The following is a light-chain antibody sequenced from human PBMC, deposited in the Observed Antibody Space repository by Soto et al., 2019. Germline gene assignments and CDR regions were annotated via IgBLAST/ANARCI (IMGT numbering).Light chain of an antibody. V-gene: IGKV3-20*01. CDR1: QIVSTTY. J-gene: IGKJ2*01. CDR3: QQYSTSPMYT. CDR2: GSS. Sequence: EIVLTQSPGTLSLSPGERATLSCRASQIVSTTYLAWYQQKPGQAPRLLIYGSSRRAPGIPDRFSGSGSGTDFTLTISRLEPEDFAVYYCQQYSTSPMYTFGQGTKLEI.